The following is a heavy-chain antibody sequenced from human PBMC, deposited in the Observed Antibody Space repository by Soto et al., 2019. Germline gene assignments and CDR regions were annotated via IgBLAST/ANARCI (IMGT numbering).Heavy chain of an antibody. V-gene: IGHV3-30-3*01. CDR2: ISYDGSNK. CDR3: AREPPQTMIVVVITGGGFDY. J-gene: IGHJ4*02. CDR1: GFTFSSYA. D-gene: IGHD3-22*01. Sequence: GGSLRLSCAASGFTFSSYAMHWVRQAPGKGLEWVAVISYDGSNKYYADSVKGRFTISRDNSKNTLYLQMNSLRAEDTAVYYCAREPPQTMIVVVITGGGFDYWGQGTLVTVSS.